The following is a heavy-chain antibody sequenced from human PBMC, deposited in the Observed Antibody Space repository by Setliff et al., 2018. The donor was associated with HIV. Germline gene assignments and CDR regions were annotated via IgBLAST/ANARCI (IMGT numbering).Heavy chain of an antibody. CDR3: ARDPHPSGSSKPAFDC. Sequence: PGGSLRLSCLGSGFTFSTYSMNWVRQAPGKGLEWVSSIDSSGTYIYYADPMKGRFTISRDNAKNSLFLQMSSLRAEDTAVYYCARDPHPSGSSKPAFDCWGQGTLVTRLL. V-gene: IGHV3-21*01. CDR1: GFTFSTYS. D-gene: IGHD1-26*01. J-gene: IGHJ4*02. CDR2: IDSSGTYI.